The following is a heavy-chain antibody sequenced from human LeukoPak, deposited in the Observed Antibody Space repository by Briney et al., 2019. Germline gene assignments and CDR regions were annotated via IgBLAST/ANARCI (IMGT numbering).Heavy chain of an antibody. D-gene: IGHD4-23*01. Sequence: PSETLSLTCTVSGGSVSSGNYYWSWIRQPPGKGLEWLGYIYYSGSTYYNPSLKSRVTISVDTSKNQFSLKLSSVTAAGTAVYYCARDLLNEGNHLDYWGQGTLVTVSS. J-gene: IGHJ4*02. CDR3: ARDLLNEGNHLDY. CDR2: IYYSGST. V-gene: IGHV4-30-4*08. CDR1: GGSVSSGNYY.